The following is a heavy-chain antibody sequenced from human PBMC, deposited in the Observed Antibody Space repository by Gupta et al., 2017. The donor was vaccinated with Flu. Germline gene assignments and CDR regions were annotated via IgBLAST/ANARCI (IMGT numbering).Heavy chain of an antibody. V-gene: IGHV3-49*01. CDR3: ARGSSLYYYYGMDV. CDR1: FAFGGFA. CDR2: IRSKDFEETT. Sequence: FAFGGFALSWFRQAPRKGLDWVGLIRSKDFEETTGYTASVKGRFSISRDDSKSIAYLQMSSLKTEDTGVYYCARGSSLYYYYGMDVWGQGTTVTVSS. D-gene: IGHD3-10*01. J-gene: IGHJ6*02.